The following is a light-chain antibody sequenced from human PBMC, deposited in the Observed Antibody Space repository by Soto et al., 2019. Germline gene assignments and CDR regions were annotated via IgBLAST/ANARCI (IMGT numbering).Light chain of an antibody. CDR2: EVI. J-gene: IGLJ3*02. CDR1: SSDVGGYDH. V-gene: IGLV2-14*01. Sequence: QSALTQPASVSGSPGQSITISCTGTSSDVGGYDHVSWYQQHPGKAPKLMIYEVINRPSGVSNRFSGSKSGNTASLTISGLQAEDEADYYCHSYTTTTTFWLFGGGTKVTVL. CDR3: HSYTTTTTFWL.